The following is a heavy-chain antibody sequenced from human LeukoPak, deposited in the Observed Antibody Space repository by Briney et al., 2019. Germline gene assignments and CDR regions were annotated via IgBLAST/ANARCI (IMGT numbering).Heavy chain of an antibody. CDR1: GFTFDDYG. J-gene: IGHJ4*02. D-gene: IGHD5-12*01. Sequence: PGGSLRLSCAASGFTFDDYGMSWVRQAPGKGLEWVSGINWNGGSTGYADSVKGRFTISRDNAKNSLYLQVNSLRAEDTALYYCARVTGYSGYEHFDYWGQGTLVTVSS. CDR3: ARVTGYSGYEHFDY. CDR2: INWNGGST. V-gene: IGHV3-20*04.